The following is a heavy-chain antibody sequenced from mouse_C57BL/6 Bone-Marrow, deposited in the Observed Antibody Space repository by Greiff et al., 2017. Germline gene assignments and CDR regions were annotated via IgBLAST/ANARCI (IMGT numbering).Heavy chain of an antibody. CDR3: ARGNWGDY. CDR1: GYTFTSYW. J-gene: IGHJ2*01. Sequence: VQLQQPGAELVKPGASVNLSCKASGYTFTSYWMQWVKQRPGQGLEWIGEIDPSDSYTNYNQTFKGKATLTVDTSSSTAYMQLSSLTSEDSAVYYCARGNWGDYWGQGTTRTVSS. V-gene: IGHV1-50*01. CDR2: IDPSDSYT. D-gene: IGHD4-1*01.